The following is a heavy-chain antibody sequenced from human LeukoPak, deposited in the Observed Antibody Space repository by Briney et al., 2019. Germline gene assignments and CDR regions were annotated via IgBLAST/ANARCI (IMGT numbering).Heavy chain of an antibody. CDR2: ISSSSSYI. V-gene: IGHV3-21*01. J-gene: IGHJ4*02. Sequence: GGSPRLSCATSGFTFSTYNMNWVRQAPGKGLEWVSSISSSSSYIYYADSVKGRFTISRDNANNSLYLQMNSLRAEDTAFYYCARELYGSASKILDYWGQGTLITVSS. D-gene: IGHD3-10*01. CDR1: GFTFSTYN. CDR3: ARELYGSASKILDY.